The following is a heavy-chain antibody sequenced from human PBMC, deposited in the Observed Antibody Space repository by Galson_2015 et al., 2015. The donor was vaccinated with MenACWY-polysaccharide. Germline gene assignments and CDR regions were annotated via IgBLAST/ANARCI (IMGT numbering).Heavy chain of an antibody. CDR3: ARDDGRGFLPGGEY. CDR1: GFSFSNYW. V-gene: IGHV3-7*01. Sequence: SLRLSCAGSGFSFSNYWMSWVRQAPGKGLEWVANIKEDGSEKYYVDSVKGRFIISRDNAKNSLYLQMNSLRDEETAVYFCARDDGRGFLPGGEYWGQGTLVTLAS. J-gene: IGHJ4*02. D-gene: IGHD3-3*01. CDR2: IKEDGSEK.